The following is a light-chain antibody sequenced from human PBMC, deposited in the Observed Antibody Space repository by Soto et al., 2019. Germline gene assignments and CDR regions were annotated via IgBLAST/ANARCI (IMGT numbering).Light chain of an antibody. J-gene: IGKJ4*01. CDR1: QSVDNY. CDR3: QHRSDWPLT. V-gene: IGKV3-11*01. Sequence: EIVLTQSPATLSLSPGERATLACRASQSVDNYLGWYQQKPGQAPRLLIYDASERATGIPARFSGSGSGTDFTLTISSLEPEDFAVYYCQHRSDWPLTFGGGTKVEIK. CDR2: DAS.